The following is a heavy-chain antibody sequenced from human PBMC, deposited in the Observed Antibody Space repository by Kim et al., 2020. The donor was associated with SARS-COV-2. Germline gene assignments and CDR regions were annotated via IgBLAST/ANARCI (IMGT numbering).Heavy chain of an antibody. CDR3: ARGLYTNEYSSSPRTYYFDY. J-gene: IGHJ4*02. D-gene: IGHD6-6*01. V-gene: IGHV4-31*03. CDR1: GGSISSGGYY. Sequence: SETLSLTCTVSGGSISSGGYYWSWIRQHPGKGLEWIGYIYYSGSTYYNPSLKSRVTISVDTSKNQFSLKLSSVTAADTAVYYCARGLYTNEYSSSPRTYYFDYWGQGTLVTVSS. CDR2: IYYSGST.